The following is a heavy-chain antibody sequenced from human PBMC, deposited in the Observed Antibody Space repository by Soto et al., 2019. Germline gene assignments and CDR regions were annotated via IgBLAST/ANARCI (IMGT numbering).Heavy chain of an antibody. D-gene: IGHD1-26*01. CDR1: GYTFTGHY. CDR2: IGPESGAT. V-gene: IGHV1-2*02. Sequence: ASVKVSCKASGYTFTGHYIHWVRQAPEQGPEWMGEIGPESGATRYAQKFQGRVTMTRDMSTTTVYMELNNLSPDDTAVYYCGRGRSGQIVVFYWGQGTPVTVSS. J-gene: IGHJ4*02. CDR3: GRGRSGQIVVFY.